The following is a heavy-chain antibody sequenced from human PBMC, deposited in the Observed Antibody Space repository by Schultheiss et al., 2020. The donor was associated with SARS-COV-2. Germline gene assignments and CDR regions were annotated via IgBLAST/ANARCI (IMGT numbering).Heavy chain of an antibody. V-gene: IGHV3-9*01. D-gene: IGHD3-10*01. Sequence: GGSLRLSCAASGFTFSSYAMHWVRQAPGKGLEWVSGISWNSGSIGYADSVKGRFTISRDNAKNTLYLQMNRLRAEDTAVYYCASGYHYGSGSLLFFVWGKGTTVTVSS. J-gene: IGHJ6*04. CDR3: ASGYHYGSGSLLFFV. CDR2: ISWNSGSI. CDR1: GFTFSSYA.